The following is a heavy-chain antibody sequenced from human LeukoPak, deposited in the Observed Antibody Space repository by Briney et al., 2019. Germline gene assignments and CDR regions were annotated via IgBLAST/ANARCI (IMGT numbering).Heavy chain of an antibody. D-gene: IGHD6-19*01. CDR1: GYSFSSYW. CDR2: IHPGNSET. J-gene: IGHJ4*02. Sequence: GESLKISCKGSGYSFSSYWIAWVRQMPGKGLEWMGIIHPGNSETTYNPSFRGQVTMSADKSISTAYLQWSSLEASDTAMYYCARTGYTSGWYVGSFDYWGQGTLVTVSS. V-gene: IGHV5-51*01. CDR3: ARTGYTSGWYVGSFDY.